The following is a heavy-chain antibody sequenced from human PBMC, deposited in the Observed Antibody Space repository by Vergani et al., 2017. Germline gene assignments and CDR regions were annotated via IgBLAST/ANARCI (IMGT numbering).Heavy chain of an antibody. V-gene: IGHV4-61*05. CDR1: GGSISSSSYY. J-gene: IGHJ5*02. Sequence: QLQLQESGPGLVKPSETLSLTCTVSGGSISSSSYYWGWIRHPPGKGLEWIGYIYYSGSTNYNPSLKSRVTISVDTSKNQFSLKLSSVTAADTAVYYCARGGVLHGPWGQGTLVTVSS. CDR3: ARGGVLHGP. D-gene: IGHD3-16*01. CDR2: IYYSGST.